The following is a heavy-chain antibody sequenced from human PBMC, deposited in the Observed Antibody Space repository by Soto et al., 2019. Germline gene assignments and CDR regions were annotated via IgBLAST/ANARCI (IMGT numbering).Heavy chain of an antibody. CDR3: AKDTLDFIAVAAYYFDY. CDR1: GFTFSSYG. D-gene: IGHD6-19*01. V-gene: IGHV3-30*18. CDR2: ISYDESNK. Sequence: GGSLRLSCAASGFTFSSYGMHWVRQAPGKGLEWVAVISYDESNKNYADSVKGRFTISRDNSENTLYLQMNSLRAEDTAVYYCAKDTLDFIAVAAYYFDYWGQGTLVTVSS. J-gene: IGHJ4*02.